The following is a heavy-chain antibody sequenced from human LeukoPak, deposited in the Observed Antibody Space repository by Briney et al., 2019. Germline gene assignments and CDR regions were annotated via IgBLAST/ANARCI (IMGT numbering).Heavy chain of an antibody. D-gene: IGHD6-19*01. CDR1: GFTFSSYC. Sequence: PGGSLRLSCAASGFTFSSYCMSWVRQAPGKGLEWVSVLYSGSSTYYADSVEGRFTIFRDNSKNTLYLQMNSLRAEDTAVYYCAREEGRSGWYPTNWFDPWGQGTLVTVSS. V-gene: IGHV3-53*01. J-gene: IGHJ5*02. CDR3: AREEGRSGWYPTNWFDP. CDR2: LYSGSST.